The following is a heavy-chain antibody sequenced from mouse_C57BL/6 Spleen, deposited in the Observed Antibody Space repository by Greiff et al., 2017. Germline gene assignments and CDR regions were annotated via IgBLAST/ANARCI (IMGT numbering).Heavy chain of an antibody. CDR2: IDPENGDT. V-gene: IGHV14-4*01. J-gene: IGHJ2*01. CDR1: GFNIKDDY. D-gene: IGHD1-1*01. CDR3: TTYYYGSSYEFDY. Sequence: EVQLQQSGAELVRPGASVKLSCTASGFNIKDDYMHWVKQRPEQGLEWIGWIDPENGDTEYASKFQGKATITADTSSNTAYLQLSSLTSEDTAVYYCTTYYYGSSYEFDYWGQGTTLTVSS.